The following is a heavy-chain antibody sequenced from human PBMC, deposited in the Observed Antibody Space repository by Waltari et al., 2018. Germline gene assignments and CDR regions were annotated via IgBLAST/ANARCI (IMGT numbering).Heavy chain of an antibody. CDR2: LFYSGST. Sequence: QVQLQESGPGLVKPSQTLSLTCTVSGGSISSDDYFWNWIRQPPVKGLEWIGYLFYSGSTYYNPSLKSRVTISVDTSKTQFSLKLSSVTAADTAVYYCARDSVVAGGGFDYWGQGTLVTVSS. CDR3: ARDSVVAGGGFDY. CDR1: GGSISSDDYF. D-gene: IGHD2-15*01. V-gene: IGHV4-30-4*08. J-gene: IGHJ4*02.